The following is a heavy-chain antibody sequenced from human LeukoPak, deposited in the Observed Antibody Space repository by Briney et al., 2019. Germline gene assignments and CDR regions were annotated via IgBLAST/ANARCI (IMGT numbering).Heavy chain of an antibody. Sequence: PGGSLRLSCAASGFTFSSYAMSWVRQAPGKGLEWVSTISGSGKTTYYADSVKGRFTISRDNSKNTMYLQMNSLSAEDTAVYYCAKSRSRSSSHFDYWGQGTLVTVSS. J-gene: IGHJ4*02. D-gene: IGHD2-2*01. V-gene: IGHV3-23*01. CDR2: ISGSGKTT. CDR1: GFTFSSYA. CDR3: AKSRSRSSSHFDY.